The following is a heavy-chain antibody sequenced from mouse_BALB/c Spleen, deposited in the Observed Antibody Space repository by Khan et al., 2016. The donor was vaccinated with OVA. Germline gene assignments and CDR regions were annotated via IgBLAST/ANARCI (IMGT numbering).Heavy chain of an antibody. J-gene: IGHJ3*01. Sequence: EVELVESGGGLVQPGGSRKLSCAASGFSFIDYGMAWVRQTPGKGPEWIAFISSVAYIIYYADTVTGRFTISRENAKNTLYLEMSSLRSDDTAMYYCARGGFAYWGQGTLVTVSA. CDR2: ISSVAYII. CDR3: ARGGFAY. V-gene: IGHV5-15*02. CDR1: GFSFIDYG.